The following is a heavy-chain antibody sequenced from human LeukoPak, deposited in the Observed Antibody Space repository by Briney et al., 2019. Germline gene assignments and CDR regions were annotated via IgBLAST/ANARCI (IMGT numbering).Heavy chain of an antibody. Sequence: GGSLRLSCAASGFTFSSYWMSWVRQAPGKGLEWVANIKQDGSEKYYVDSVKGRFTISRDKAKNSLYLQMKSLRAEDTAVYYCARAGVYYYDSSGYQGWFDPWGQGTLVTVSS. CDR1: GFTFSSYW. J-gene: IGHJ5*02. V-gene: IGHV3-7*01. CDR3: ARAGVYYYDSSGYQGWFDP. D-gene: IGHD3-22*01. CDR2: IKQDGSEK.